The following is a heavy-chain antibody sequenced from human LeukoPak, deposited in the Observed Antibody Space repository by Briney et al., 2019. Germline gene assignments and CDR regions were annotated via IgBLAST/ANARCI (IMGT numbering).Heavy chain of an antibody. J-gene: IGHJ4*02. D-gene: IGHD3-10*01. V-gene: IGHV3-21*01. Sequence: GGSLRLSCAASGFTFSSYSMNWVRQAPGKGLEWVSSISSSSSYIYYADSVKGRFTISGDNAKNSLYLQMNSLRAEDTAVYYCASGRAIRGPDYWGQGTLVTVSS. CDR3: ASGRAIRGPDY. CDR1: GFTFSSYS. CDR2: ISSSSSYI.